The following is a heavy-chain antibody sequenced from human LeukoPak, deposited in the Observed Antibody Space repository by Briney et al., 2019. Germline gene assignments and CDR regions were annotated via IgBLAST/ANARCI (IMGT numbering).Heavy chain of an antibody. J-gene: IGHJ5*02. D-gene: IGHD5-18*01. CDR2: ISYDGSNK. Sequence: GGSLRLSCAASGFTFSSYAMHWVRQAPGKGLEWVAVISYDGSNKYYADSVKGRFTISRDNSKNTLYLQMNSLRAGDTAVYYCARGSYGNNWFDPWGQGTLVTVSS. CDR1: GFTFSSYA. V-gene: IGHV3-30-3*01. CDR3: ARGSYGNNWFDP.